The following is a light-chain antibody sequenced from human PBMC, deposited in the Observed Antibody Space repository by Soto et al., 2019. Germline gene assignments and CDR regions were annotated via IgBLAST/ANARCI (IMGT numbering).Light chain of an antibody. V-gene: IGKV3D-15*01. CDR3: QQYDNWPLT. CDR2: DAS. CDR1: QSVDND. Sequence: EIVMTQSPAILSVSPGDRATLSCRASQSVDNDLAWYQQKPGQPPRLLIYDASTRATGIPARFSGSQSGTEFTLTISSLLSEDFAVYSCQQYDNWPLTFGGGTKVEIK. J-gene: IGKJ4*01.